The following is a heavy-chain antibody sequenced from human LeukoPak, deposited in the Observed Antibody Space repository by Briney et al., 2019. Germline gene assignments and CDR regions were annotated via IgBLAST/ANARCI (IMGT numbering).Heavy chain of an antibody. CDR1: GGSLSGYY. D-gene: IGHD5-12*01. J-gene: IGHJ4*02. CDR2: INYSGST. Sequence: SETLSLTCAVYGGSLSGYYWSWIRQPPGKGLEWIGEINYSGSTNYNPSLKSRVTISVDTSKNQFSLKLSSVTAADTAVYYCARGPPAGYSGYPLDFDYWGQGTLVTVSS. V-gene: IGHV4-34*01. CDR3: ARGPPAGYSGYPLDFDY.